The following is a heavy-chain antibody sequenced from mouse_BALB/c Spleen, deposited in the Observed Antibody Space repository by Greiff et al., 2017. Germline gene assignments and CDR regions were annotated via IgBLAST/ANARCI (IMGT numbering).Heavy chain of an antibody. CDR2: INSNGGST. D-gene: IGHD2-4*01. V-gene: IGHV5-6-2*01. J-gene: IGHJ3*01. Sequence: DVKLVESGGGLVKLGGSLKLSCAASGFTFSSYYMSWVRQTPEKRLELVAAINSNGGSTYYPDTVKGRFTISRDNAKNTLYLQMSSLKSEDTALYYGARHDYDYEAWFAYWGQGTLVTVSA. CDR3: ARHDYDYEAWFAY. CDR1: GFTFSSYY.